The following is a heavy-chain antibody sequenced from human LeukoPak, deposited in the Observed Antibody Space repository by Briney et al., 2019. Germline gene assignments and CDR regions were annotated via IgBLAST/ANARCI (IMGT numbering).Heavy chain of an antibody. Sequence: ASVKVSCKASGYTFTSYGISWVRQAPGQGLEWMGWISAYNGNTNYAQKLQGRVTMTTDTSTSTAYMELRSLRSDDTAAYYCARARATMVRGVTYYYYYYMDVWGKGTTVTVSS. D-gene: IGHD3-10*01. CDR3: ARARATMVRGVTYYYYYYMDV. CDR2: ISAYNGNT. V-gene: IGHV1-18*01. J-gene: IGHJ6*03. CDR1: GYTFTSYG.